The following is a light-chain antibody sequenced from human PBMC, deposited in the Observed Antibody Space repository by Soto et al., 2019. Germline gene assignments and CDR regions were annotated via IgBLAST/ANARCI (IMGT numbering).Light chain of an antibody. V-gene: IGKV3-15*01. J-gene: IGKJ1*01. CDR1: QTVSIN. Sequence: EIVMTQSPATLSVSPGERATLSCRASQTVSINLAWYQQKPGQSPRLLIYGASTRATGIPARFSGSGSGTEFTLTISDVQPEDFALYYCHQRQSWPRTFGQGTKVDI. CDR2: GAS. CDR3: HQRQSWPRT.